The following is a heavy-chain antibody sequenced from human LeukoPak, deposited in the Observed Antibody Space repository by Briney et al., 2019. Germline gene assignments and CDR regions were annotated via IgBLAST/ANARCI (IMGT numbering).Heavy chain of an antibody. J-gene: IGHJ4*02. V-gene: IGHV1-46*01. D-gene: IGHD3-22*01. CDR2: INPSGGST. Sequence: ASVKVSCKASGYTFTSYYMHWVRQAPGQGLEWMGIINPSGGSTSYAQKFQGRVTMTRDTSTSTLYMELSSLRSEYTAVYYCPRDARGNSYDSRGYYYPLGYWGQGTLVTVSS. CDR3: PRDARGNSYDSRGYYYPLGY. CDR1: GYTFTSYY.